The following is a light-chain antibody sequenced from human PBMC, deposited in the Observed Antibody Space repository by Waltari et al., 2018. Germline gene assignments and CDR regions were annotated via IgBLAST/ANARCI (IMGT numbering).Light chain of an antibody. CDR2: AAS. Sequence: DIQMTQSPSSLSASVGDRVTIPCRTSHSISNFLNWYRQQPGKAPKLLISAASSLQTGVPPRFSGYGSETDFTLTISSLQPDDSATYYCQQSYSIPYTFGQGTKLEIK. CDR1: HSISNF. CDR3: QQSYSIPYT. V-gene: IGKV1-39*01. J-gene: IGKJ2*01.